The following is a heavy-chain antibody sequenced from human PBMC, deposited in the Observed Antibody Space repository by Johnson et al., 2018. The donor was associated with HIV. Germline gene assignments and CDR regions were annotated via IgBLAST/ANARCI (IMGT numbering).Heavy chain of an antibody. CDR1: GFTFSS. CDR3: AKKLGVLTVPWAFDI. J-gene: IGHJ3*02. D-gene: IGHD3-10*01. Sequence: QVLLVESGGGVVQPGRSLRLSCAASGFTFSSMHWDRQAPGKGLEWVAVISYDGRNKYYADSVKCRFTISRDNSKNTLYLQMNSLRAEDTAVYYCAKKLGVLTVPWAFDIWGQGTMVTVSS. CDR2: ISYDGRNK. V-gene: IGHV3-30*04.